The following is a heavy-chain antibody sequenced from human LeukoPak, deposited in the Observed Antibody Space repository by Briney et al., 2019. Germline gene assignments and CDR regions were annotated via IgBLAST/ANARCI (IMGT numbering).Heavy chain of an antibody. J-gene: IGHJ4*02. CDR2: INPDTGDT. D-gene: IGHD3-22*01. CDR1: GYTFTGYF. V-gene: IGHV1-2*02. Sequence: GASVRVSCKTSGYTFTGYFLHWVRQAPGQGLEWMGWINPDTGDTNYARKFQGRVTMTRGTSISTAYMELSWLNSDDTAVYYCARTYYDDSDGYYYGYWGQGTLVTVSS. CDR3: ARTYYDDSDGYYYGY.